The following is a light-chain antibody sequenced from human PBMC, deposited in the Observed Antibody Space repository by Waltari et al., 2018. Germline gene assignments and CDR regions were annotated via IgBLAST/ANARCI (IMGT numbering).Light chain of an antibody. CDR3: SSYTSSFTVV. CDR1: SSDVGCYNY. V-gene: IGLV2-14*03. J-gene: IGLJ2*01. CDR2: DVS. Sequence: QSALTQPASVSGSPGQSITISCTGTSSDVGCYNYVSWYQQHPDKAPKLMIYDVSNRPSGVSNRFSGSKSGNTASLTISGLQAEDEADYYCSSYTSSFTVVFGGGTKLTVL.